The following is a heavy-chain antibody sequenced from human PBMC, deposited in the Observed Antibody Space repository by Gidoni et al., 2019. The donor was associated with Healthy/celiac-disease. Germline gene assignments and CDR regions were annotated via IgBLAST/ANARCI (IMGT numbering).Heavy chain of an antibody. J-gene: IGHJ6*02. CDR3: ATMGTTVPPDYYYYGMDV. CDR2: IYSGGST. D-gene: IGHD4-17*01. Sequence: EVQLVESGGGLIQPGGSLRLSCAASGFTVSSNYMSWVRQAPGKGLEWVAVIYSGGSTYYADSVKGRFTISRDNSKNTLYLQMNSLRAEDTAVYYCATMGTTVPPDYYYYGMDVWGQGTTVTVSS. CDR1: GFTVSSNY. V-gene: IGHV3-53*01.